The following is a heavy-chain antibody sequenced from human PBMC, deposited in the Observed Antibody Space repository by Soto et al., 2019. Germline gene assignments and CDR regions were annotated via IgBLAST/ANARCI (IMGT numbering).Heavy chain of an antibody. D-gene: IGHD3-22*01. J-gene: IGHJ4*02. Sequence: WASVKVSCKASGYTFTSYGISWVRQAPGQGLEWMGWISAYNGNTNYAQKLQGRVTMTTDTSTSTAYMELRSLRSDDTAVYYCARVFNYDSSGYYETFFDYWGQGTLVTVSS. CDR1: GYTFTSYG. CDR2: ISAYNGNT. V-gene: IGHV1-18*01. CDR3: ARVFNYDSSGYYETFFDY.